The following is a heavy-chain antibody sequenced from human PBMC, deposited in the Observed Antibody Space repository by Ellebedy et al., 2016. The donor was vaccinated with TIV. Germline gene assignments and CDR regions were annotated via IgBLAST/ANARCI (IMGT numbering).Heavy chain of an antibody. D-gene: IGHD1-26*01. J-gene: IGHJ4*02. Sequence: SETLSLTXSVSGGSISSSSSYGGWVRQPPGKGLEWIGPISFTENASYNPSLEGRLTISVDTSKNQLSLRVTSVTAADTAVYYCARLLPTGVGGRGYFDSWGQGILVTVSS. V-gene: IGHV4-39*01. CDR3: ARLLPTGVGGRGYFDS. CDR2: ISFTENA. CDR1: GGSISSSSSY.